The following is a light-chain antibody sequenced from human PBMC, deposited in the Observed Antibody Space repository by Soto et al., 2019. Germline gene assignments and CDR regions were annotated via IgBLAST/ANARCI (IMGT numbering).Light chain of an antibody. CDR1: SSDVGGYNY. J-gene: IGLJ3*02. V-gene: IGLV2-14*01. Sequence: QSVLTQPASVSGSPGQSITISCTGTSSDVGGYNYVSWYQQHPGKAPKLMIYDVTNRPSGVFHRFSGSKSGITASLTISGLQAEDEADYYCSSYTSSTSWVFGGGTKVTVL. CDR3: SSYTSSTSWV. CDR2: DVT.